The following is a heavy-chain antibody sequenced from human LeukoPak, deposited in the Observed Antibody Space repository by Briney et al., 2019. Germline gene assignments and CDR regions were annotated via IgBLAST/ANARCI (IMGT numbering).Heavy chain of an antibody. CDR2: ISGSGGAT. V-gene: IGHV3-23*01. D-gene: IGHD3-22*01. CDR1: GFTFSSYA. CDR3: VKFSSRNQYDSSGYPDS. Sequence: GGSLRLSCAASGFTFSSYAMSWVRQAPGKGLEWVSAISGSGGATYYVDSVKGRFTISRDNSKNTLYLQMNSLRAEDTAVYYCVKFSSRNQYDSSGYPDSWGQGTLVTVSS. J-gene: IGHJ4*02.